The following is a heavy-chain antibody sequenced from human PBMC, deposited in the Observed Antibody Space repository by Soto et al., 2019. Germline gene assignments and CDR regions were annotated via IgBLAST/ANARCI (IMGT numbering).Heavy chain of an antibody. CDR1: GFTFSSYW. V-gene: IGHV3-74*01. CDR2: INSDGSST. CDR3: ARNKNRYSYYYGMDV. J-gene: IGHJ6*02. D-gene: IGHD1-20*01. Sequence: GGSLRLSCAASGFTFSSYWMHWVRQAPGKGLVWVSRINSDGSSTSYADSVKGRFTISRDNAKNTLYLQMNSLRAEDTAVYYCARNKNRYSYYYGMDVWGQGTTVTVSS.